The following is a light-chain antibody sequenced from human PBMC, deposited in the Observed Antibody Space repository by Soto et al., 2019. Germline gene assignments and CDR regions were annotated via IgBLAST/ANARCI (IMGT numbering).Light chain of an antibody. CDR1: QSISTW. CDR2: DAS. V-gene: IGKV1-5*01. CDR3: QHYHSYSWT. J-gene: IGKJ1*01. Sequence: DIQVTQSPSTLSASVGDRVTITCRASQSISTWLAWYQQKPGKAPKLLIYDASSLETGVPSRFSGSGSGTEFTLTISSLQPGDFATYYCQHYHSYSWTFGQGTKVDIK.